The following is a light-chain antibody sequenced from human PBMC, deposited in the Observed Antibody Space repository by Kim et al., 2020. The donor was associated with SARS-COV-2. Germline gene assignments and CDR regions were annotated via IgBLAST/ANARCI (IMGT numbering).Light chain of an antibody. CDR1: LSLLYNSNNKNY. Sequence: IVMTQSPDFLAVSLGERATINCKSSLSLLYNSNNKNYLAWYKQRPGQPPKLLIYWASTRESGVPDRFSGSGSGTDFSLTINSLQAEDVAIYYCQQYYSEPPTSGQGTRVDIK. CDR3: QQYYSEPPT. CDR2: WAS. V-gene: IGKV4-1*01. J-gene: IGKJ1*01.